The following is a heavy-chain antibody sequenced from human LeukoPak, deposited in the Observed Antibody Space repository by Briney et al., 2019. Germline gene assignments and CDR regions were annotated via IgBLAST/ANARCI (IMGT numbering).Heavy chain of an antibody. Sequence: GGALTLSCAASGFTFSSYSMNEVRQAPGKGLEGVSSIGRTTNYIYHADSVKGRFSIARDNAQIFLYLQTNSLRAEDTAIYYCARKEDGNSPFDHWGQGTLVIVSS. CDR2: IGRTTNYI. V-gene: IGHV3-21*01. D-gene: IGHD2/OR15-2a*01. J-gene: IGHJ4*02. CDR3: ARKEDGNSPFDH. CDR1: GFTFSSYS.